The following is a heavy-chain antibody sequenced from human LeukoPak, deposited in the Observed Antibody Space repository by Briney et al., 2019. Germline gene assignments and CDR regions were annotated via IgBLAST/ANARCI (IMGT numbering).Heavy chain of an antibody. CDR3: ARHGWFGELSPLYYYYGMDV. J-gene: IGHJ6*02. D-gene: IGHD3-10*01. CDR1: GSPFTSYW. CDR2: IYPGDSDT. V-gene: IGHV5-51*01. Sequence: KDGEPREISGQGSGSPFTSYWIGWARQLPGKGLEWMGIIYPGDSDTRYSPSFQGQVTISANKSISTAYLQWSSLKASDTDVYYCARHGWFGELSPLYYYYGMDVWGQGTTVTVSS.